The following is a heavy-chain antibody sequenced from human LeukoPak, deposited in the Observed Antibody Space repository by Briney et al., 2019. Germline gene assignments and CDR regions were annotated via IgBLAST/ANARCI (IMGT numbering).Heavy chain of an antibody. V-gene: IGHV4-61*01. CDR1: GGSVSSGCYY. J-gene: IGHJ4*02. CDR3: AREGSGSSWYYTAYYFDY. D-gene: IGHD6-13*01. CDR2: IYCSGST. Sequence: SETLSLTCTVSGGSVSSGCYYWSWIRQPPGKGLEWIGYIYCSGSTNYNPSLKSRVTISVDTSKNQFSLKLSSVTAADTAAYYCAREGSGSSWYYTAYYFDYWGQGTLVTVSS.